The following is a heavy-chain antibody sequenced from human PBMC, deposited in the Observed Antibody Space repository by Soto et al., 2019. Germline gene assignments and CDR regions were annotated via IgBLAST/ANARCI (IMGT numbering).Heavy chain of an antibody. CDR1: GFTFSSYG. CDR2: IAYDGSDK. CDR3: AKDPGHCSGGSCDLFDY. J-gene: IGHJ4*02. V-gene: IGHV3-30*18. Sequence: QVQLVESGGGVVQPGRSLRLSCAASGFTFSSYGMHWVRQAPGKGLEWVAVIAYDGSDKYYADSVKGRFTTSRDNSKNTLNLQMNSLRAEDTAVYYCAKDPGHCSGGSCDLFDYWGQGTLVTVSS. D-gene: IGHD2-15*01.